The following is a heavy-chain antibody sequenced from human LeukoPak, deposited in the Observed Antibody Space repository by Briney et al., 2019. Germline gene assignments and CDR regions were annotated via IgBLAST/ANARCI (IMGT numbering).Heavy chain of an antibody. Sequence: GGSLRLFCAAAGFTFNTYGMHWVRQAPGKGLEWVAAISHDGSNTYYADSVKGRFPISRDNSKNTLYLQMNSLRPEDTAVYYCAKDRIVGTTRFFDCWGQGTLVTVSS. CDR3: AKDRIVGTTRFFDC. V-gene: IGHV3-30*18. D-gene: IGHD1-26*01. CDR2: ISHDGSNT. CDR1: GFTFNTYG. J-gene: IGHJ4*02.